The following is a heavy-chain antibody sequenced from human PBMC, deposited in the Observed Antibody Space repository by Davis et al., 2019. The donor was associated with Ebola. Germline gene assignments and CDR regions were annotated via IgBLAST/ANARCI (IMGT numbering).Heavy chain of an antibody. CDR2: INHSGST. Sequence: SETLSLTCTVSGGSISSYYWSWIRQPPGKGLEWIGEINHSGSTNYNPSLKSRVTISVDTSKNQFSLKLSSVTAADTAVYYCARGGSGGYGMDVWGQGTTVTVSS. D-gene: IGHD3-10*01. CDR1: GGSISSYY. CDR3: ARGGSGGYGMDV. J-gene: IGHJ6*02. V-gene: IGHV4-34*01.